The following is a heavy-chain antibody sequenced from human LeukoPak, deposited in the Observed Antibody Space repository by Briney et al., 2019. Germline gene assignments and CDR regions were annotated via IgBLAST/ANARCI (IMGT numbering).Heavy chain of an antibody. J-gene: IGHJ4*02. CDR3: AKDMGWYYYDSSGSKGFDY. V-gene: IGHV3-9*01. D-gene: IGHD3-22*01. CDR2: ISWNSGSI. Sequence: QPGGSLRLSCAASGFIFDDYAMHWVRQAPGKGLEWVSGISWNSGSIGYADSVKGRFTISRDNAKNSLYLQMNSLRAEDTALYYCAKDMGWYYYDSSGSKGFDYWGQGTLVTVSS. CDR1: GFIFDDYA.